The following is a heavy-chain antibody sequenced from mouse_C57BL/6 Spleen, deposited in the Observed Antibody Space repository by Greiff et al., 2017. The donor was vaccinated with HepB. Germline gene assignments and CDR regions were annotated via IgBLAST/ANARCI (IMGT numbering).Heavy chain of an antibody. V-gene: IGHV14-1*01. Sequence: EVKLMESGAELVRPGASVKLSCTASGFNIKDYYMHWVKQRPEQGLEWIGRIDPEDGDTEYAPKFQGKATMTADTSSNTAYLQLSSLTSEDTAVYYCTRGYGSSDFDYWGQGTTLTVSS. CDR3: TRGYGSSDFDY. D-gene: IGHD1-1*01. CDR1: GFNIKDYY. CDR2: IDPEDGDT. J-gene: IGHJ2*01.